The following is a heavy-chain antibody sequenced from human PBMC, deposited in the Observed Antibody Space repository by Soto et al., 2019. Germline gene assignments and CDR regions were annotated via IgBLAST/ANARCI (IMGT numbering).Heavy chain of an antibody. V-gene: IGHV4-39*01. CDR2: IYYSGST. CDR3: ARQRFLEWLLSLHNWFDP. CDR1: GGSISSSSYY. D-gene: IGHD3-3*01. J-gene: IGHJ5*02. Sequence: SETLSLTCTVSGGSISSSSYYWGWIRQPPGKGLEWIGSIYYSGSTYYNPSLKSRVTISVDTSKNQFSLKLSSVAAADTAVYYCARQRFLEWLLSLHNWFDPWGQGTLVTVSS.